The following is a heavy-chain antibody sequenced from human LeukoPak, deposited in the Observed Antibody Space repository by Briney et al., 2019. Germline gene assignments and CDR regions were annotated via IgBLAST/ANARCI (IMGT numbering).Heavy chain of an antibody. CDR2: INPSGGST. D-gene: IGHD6-19*01. J-gene: IGHJ6*03. V-gene: IGHV1-46*01. CDR3: ARDPLAGIAVAGNYYYYMDV. Sequence: ASVKVSCKASGYTSTSYYMHWVRQAPGQGLEWMGIINPSGGSTSYAQKFQGRVTMTRDTSTSTVYMELSSLRSEDTAVYYCARDPLAGIAVAGNYYYYMDVWGKGTTVTVSS. CDR1: GYTSTSYY.